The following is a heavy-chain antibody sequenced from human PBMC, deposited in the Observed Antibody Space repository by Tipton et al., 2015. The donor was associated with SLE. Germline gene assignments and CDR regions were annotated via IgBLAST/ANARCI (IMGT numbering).Heavy chain of an antibody. CDR2: IYTSGST. CDR1: GGPISSYY. CDR3: ARRSYYDFWSGYYFQH. Sequence: LRLSCTVSGGPISSYYWSWIRQPAGKGLEWIGRIYTSGSTNYNPSLKSRVTMSVDTSKNQFSLKLSSVTAADTAVYYCARRSYYDFWSGYYFQHWGQGTLVTVSS. J-gene: IGHJ1*01. D-gene: IGHD3-3*01. V-gene: IGHV4-4*07.